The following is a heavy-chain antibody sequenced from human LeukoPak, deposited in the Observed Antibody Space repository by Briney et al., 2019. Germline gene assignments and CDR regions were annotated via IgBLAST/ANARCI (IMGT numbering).Heavy chain of an antibody. CDR2: ISPNSGDT. V-gene: IGHV1-2*02. CDR3: AREGDTSADAFDI. CDR1: GFPFNGYY. J-gene: IGHJ3*02. Sequence: ASVKVSCKGSGFPFNGYYMHWVRQAPGQGLEWMGWISPNSGDTIYAQKFQGRVTMTRDTSISTAYMELRILRSDDTAVYHCAREGDTSADAFDIWGLGTLVTVSS. D-gene: IGHD1-26*01.